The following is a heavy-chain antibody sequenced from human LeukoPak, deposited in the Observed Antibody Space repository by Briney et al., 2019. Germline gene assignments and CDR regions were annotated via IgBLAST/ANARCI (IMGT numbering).Heavy chain of an antibody. CDR2: INHSGST. Sequence: SETLSLTCAVYGGSFSGYYWSWIRQPPGKGLEWIGEINHSGSTNYNPSLKSRVTISVDTSKNQFSLKLSSVTAADTAVYYCARFPPHSRAAAAGTLYHRGAFDIWGQGTMVTVSS. CDR1: GGSFSGYY. J-gene: IGHJ3*02. V-gene: IGHV4-34*01. CDR3: ARFPPHSRAAAAGTLYHRGAFDI. D-gene: IGHD6-13*01.